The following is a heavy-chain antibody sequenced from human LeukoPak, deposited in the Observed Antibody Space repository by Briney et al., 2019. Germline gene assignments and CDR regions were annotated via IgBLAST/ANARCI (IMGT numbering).Heavy chain of an antibody. D-gene: IGHD6-6*01. Sequence: GGSLRLSCAASGFTFDDYAMHWVRQAPGKGLEWVSLISGDGGSTYYADSVKGRFTISRDNSKNSLYLQMNSLRTGDTALYYCASIAARPRSYFDYWGQGTLVTVSS. CDR2: ISGDGGST. V-gene: IGHV3-43*02. J-gene: IGHJ4*02. CDR1: GFTFDDYA. CDR3: ASIAARPRSYFDY.